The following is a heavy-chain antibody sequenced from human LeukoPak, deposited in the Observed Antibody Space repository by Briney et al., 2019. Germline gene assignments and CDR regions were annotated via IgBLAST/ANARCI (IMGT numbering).Heavy chain of an antibody. CDR1: GYTFTSYA. V-gene: IGHV7-4-1*02. CDR3: ARGYCSSTSCYGGSY. D-gene: IGHD2-2*01. CDR2: INTNTGNP. J-gene: IGHJ4*02. Sequence: GASVKVSCKASGYTFTSYAMNWVRQAPGQGLERMGWINTNTGNPTYAQGFTGRFVFSLDTSVSTAYLQISSLKAEDTAVYYCARGYCSSTSCYGGSYWGQGTLVTVSS.